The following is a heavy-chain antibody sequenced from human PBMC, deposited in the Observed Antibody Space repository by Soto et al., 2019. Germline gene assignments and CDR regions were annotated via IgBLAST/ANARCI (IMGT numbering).Heavy chain of an antibody. Sequence: QVQQVQSGAEVKKPGSSVKVSCKASRGTFSSYAISWVRQAPGQGLEWMGGIIPISDTTNYAQKFQGRVTITADESTSTAYMELSSLRSEDTAVYYCARSQGSSTSLEIYYYYYYGMDVWGQGTTVTVSS. J-gene: IGHJ6*02. CDR2: IIPISDTT. D-gene: IGHD2-2*01. CDR3: ARSQGSSTSLEIYYYYYYGMDV. V-gene: IGHV1-69*01. CDR1: RGTFSSYA.